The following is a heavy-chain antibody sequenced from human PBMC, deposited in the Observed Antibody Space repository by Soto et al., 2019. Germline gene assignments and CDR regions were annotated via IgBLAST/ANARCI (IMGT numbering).Heavy chain of an antibody. V-gene: IGHV3-30*18. CDR3: AKDQGLQWEVPKPVFDY. CDR1: GFTFSSYG. CDR2: ISYDGSNK. D-gene: IGHD1-26*01. J-gene: IGHJ4*02. Sequence: QVQLVESGGGVVQPGRSLRLSCAASGFTFSSYGMHWVRQAPGKGLEWVAVISYDGSNKYYADSVKGRFTISRDNSKNTLYLQMNSLRAEDTAVYYCAKDQGLQWEVPKPVFDYWGQGTLVTVSS.